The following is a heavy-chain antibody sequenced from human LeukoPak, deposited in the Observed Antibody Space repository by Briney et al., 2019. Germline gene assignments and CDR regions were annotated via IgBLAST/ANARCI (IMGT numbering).Heavy chain of an antibody. Sequence: SETLSLTCTVSGGSISSYYWSWIRQPAGKGLEWLGRIYTSGSTNYNPSLKSRVTMSVDTSKNQFSLKLSSVTAADTAVYYCAREGDYVWGSYRSNWFDPWGQGTLVTVSS. CDR2: IYTSGST. CDR3: AREGDYVWGSYRSNWFDP. J-gene: IGHJ5*02. D-gene: IGHD3-16*02. V-gene: IGHV4-4*07. CDR1: GGSISSYY.